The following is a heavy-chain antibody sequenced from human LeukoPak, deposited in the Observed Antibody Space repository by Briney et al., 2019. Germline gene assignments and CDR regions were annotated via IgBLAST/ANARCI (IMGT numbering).Heavy chain of an antibody. CDR2: INSDGSST. CDR3: ARADTEYYYDSSGYYYDY. Sequence: PGGSLTLYCAAAGFTFSSYWMDWVHHSPGEGLVCLSRINSDGSSTSYAVSVKGRFTISRDNAKNTPYLQMNSLRAEDTAVYYCARADTEYYYDSSGYYYDYWGQGTLVTVSS. D-gene: IGHD3-22*01. V-gene: IGHV3-74*01. J-gene: IGHJ4*02. CDR1: GFTFSSYW.